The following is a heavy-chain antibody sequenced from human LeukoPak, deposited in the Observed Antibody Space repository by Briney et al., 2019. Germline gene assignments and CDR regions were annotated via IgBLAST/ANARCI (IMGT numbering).Heavy chain of an antibody. CDR2: INHSGST. CDR1: GGSFSGYY. V-gene: IGHV4-34*01. Sequence: SETLSLTCAVYGGSFSGYYWSWIRQPPGKGLEWIGEINHSGSTNYNPSLKSRVTISLDTSEDQFSLKLSSVTAADTAVYYCARGVTMVRGGDWFDPWGQGTLVTVSS. J-gene: IGHJ5*02. CDR3: ARGVTMVRGGDWFDP. D-gene: IGHD3-10*01.